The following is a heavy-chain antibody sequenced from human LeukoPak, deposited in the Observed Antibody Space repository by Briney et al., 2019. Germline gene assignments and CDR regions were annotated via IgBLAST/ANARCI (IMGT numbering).Heavy chain of an antibody. CDR2: IGTSGDRT. CDR1: GFTFISSA. V-gene: IGHV3-23*01. J-gene: IGHJ4*02. Sequence: GGSLRLSCSASGFTFISSAMSSVRQAPGKGLEWVSAIGTSGDRTFYADSVKGRFTISRANSKNTLYVQMNSLRAEDTAVYYCARYRPYFDYWGQGTLVTVSS. D-gene: IGHD5-12*01. CDR3: ARYRPYFDY.